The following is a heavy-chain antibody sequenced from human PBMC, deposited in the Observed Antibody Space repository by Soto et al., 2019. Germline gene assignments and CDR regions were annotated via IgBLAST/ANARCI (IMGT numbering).Heavy chain of an antibody. J-gene: IGHJ4*02. CDR2: ISSDENNK. D-gene: IGHD1-26*01. CDR1: GFTFSSST. V-gene: IGHV3-30-3*01. CDR3: ARGGGGKWEP. Sequence: VQLVESGGGVVQPGRSLRLSCAASGFTFSSSTMYWVRQAPGKGLEWVAIISSDENNKYCADSVKGRFIISRDNSKNTLYLQINSLRPEDTAVYYCARGGGGKWEPWGQGTLVTVSS.